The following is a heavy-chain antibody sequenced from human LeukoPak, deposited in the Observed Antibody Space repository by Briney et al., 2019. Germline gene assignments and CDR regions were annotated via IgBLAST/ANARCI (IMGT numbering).Heavy chain of an antibody. D-gene: IGHD2-2*01. CDR2: IYTSGGT. Sequence: PSETLSLTCTVSGGSISSGSYYWSWIRQPAGKGLEWIGRIYTSGGTNYNPSLKSRVTISVDTSKNQFSLKLSSVTAADTAVYYCARPGVYCSSTSCPFDYWGQGTLVTVSS. V-gene: IGHV4-61*02. J-gene: IGHJ4*02. CDR1: GGSISSGSYY. CDR3: ARPGVYCSSTSCPFDY.